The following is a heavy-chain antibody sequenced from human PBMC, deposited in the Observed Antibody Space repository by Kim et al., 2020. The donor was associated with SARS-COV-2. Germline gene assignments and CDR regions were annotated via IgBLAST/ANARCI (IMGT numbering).Heavy chain of an antibody. J-gene: IGHJ4*02. Sequence: VKGRFTISRDNAKNTLYLKMNSLRAEDTAVYYCATARGYYDSSGYYVFDYWGQGILVTVSS. V-gene: IGHV3-74*01. CDR3: ATARGYYDSSGYYVFDY. D-gene: IGHD3-22*01.